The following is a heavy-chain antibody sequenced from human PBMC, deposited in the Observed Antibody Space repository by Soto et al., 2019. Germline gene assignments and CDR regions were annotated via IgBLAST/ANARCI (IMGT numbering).Heavy chain of an antibody. V-gene: IGHV3-23*01. Sequence: HPGGSLRLSCAASGFTFSSFAMSWVRQAPGKGLEWVSGISGSGSNTYYAESVKGRFTISRDNSKNTLYLQMNSLRAEDTAVYYCAKIPHGGDAFDIWGQGTTVTVSS. J-gene: IGHJ3*02. CDR3: AKIPHGGDAFDI. CDR1: GFTFSSFA. D-gene: IGHD2-21*01. CDR2: ISGSGSNT.